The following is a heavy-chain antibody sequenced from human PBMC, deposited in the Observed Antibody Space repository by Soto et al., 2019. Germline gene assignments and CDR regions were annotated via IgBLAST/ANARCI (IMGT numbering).Heavy chain of an antibody. CDR3: VHSRCGGDCLQSYASHYYYGMDI. V-gene: IGHV2-5*02. CDR1: GFSLNTGGMG. J-gene: IGHJ6*02. D-gene: IGHD2-21*02. Sequence: QITLKESGPTLVKPTQTLTLTCTFSGFSLNTGGMGVGWIRQPPGKALEWLALIYWDGDRRYSPSLMSRLTIANDTSNNQVVLTMTNMDPVDTATYYCVHSRCGGDCLQSYASHYYYGMDIWGQGTTVTVSS. CDR2: IYWDGDR.